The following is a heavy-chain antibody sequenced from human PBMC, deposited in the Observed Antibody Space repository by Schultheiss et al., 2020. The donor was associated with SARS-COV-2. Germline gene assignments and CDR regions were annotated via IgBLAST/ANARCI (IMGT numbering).Heavy chain of an antibody. Sequence: SETLSLTCTVSGGPINSFYWSWIRQPPGKGLEYIGYIYYSGSTDYNPSLESRATISVDTSKNQFSLKLNSVTAADTAVYYCARRGEMGATVGFDPWGQGTLVTVSS. J-gene: IGHJ5*02. V-gene: IGHV4-59*01. D-gene: IGHD1-26*01. CDR3: ARRGEMGATVGFDP. CDR2: IYYSGST. CDR1: GGPINSFY.